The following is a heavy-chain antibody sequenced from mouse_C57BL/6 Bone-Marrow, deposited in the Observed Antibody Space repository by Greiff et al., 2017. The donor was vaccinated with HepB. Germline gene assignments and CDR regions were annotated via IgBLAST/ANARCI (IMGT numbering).Heavy chain of an antibody. CDR3: ARDRFDYYFDY. V-gene: IGHV5-6*01. CDR1: GFTFSTSG. CDR2: INAGGTYT. J-gene: IGHJ2*01. Sequence: EVKLVESGADLVKPGGSLKLSCAASGFTFSTSGMSWVRQTPDKRLEWVAAINAGGTYTYYANSVRGRFTISRDTAKNTLFLLMSSLKSEDSAIYYCARDRFDYYFDYWGQGTTLTVSS. D-gene: IGHD2-14*01.